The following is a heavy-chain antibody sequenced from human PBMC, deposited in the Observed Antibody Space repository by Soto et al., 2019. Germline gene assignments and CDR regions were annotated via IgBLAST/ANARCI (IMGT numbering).Heavy chain of an antibody. D-gene: IGHD5-18*01. CDR3: ACIFSGGYGYGFYYYGMDV. CDR2: IYYGGSS. J-gene: IGHJ6*02. CDR1: SAPVSSTTYT. V-gene: IGHV4-39*01. Sequence: PSETLSLTCTVSSAPVSSTTYTWGWIRQPPGKGLEWVASIYYGGSSYYNPSLNSRVTVSVDTSKNQFSLKMTSVTAADTAVYYCACIFSGGYGYGFYYYGMDVWGQGTTVTVSS.